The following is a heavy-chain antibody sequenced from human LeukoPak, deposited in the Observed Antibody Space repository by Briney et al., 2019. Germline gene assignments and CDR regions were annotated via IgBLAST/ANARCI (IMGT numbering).Heavy chain of an antibody. J-gene: IGHJ4*02. CDR1: GGSISSYY. Sequence: KPSETLSLTCTVSGGSISSYYWSWIRQPPGKGLEWIGYIYYSGSTNFNPPLKSRVTISVDTSKNQFSLKLSSVTAADTAVYYCARARTRGNNWYFDYWGQGTLVTVSS. V-gene: IGHV4-59*08. CDR3: ARARTRGNNWYFDY. CDR2: IYYSGST. D-gene: IGHD1-1*01.